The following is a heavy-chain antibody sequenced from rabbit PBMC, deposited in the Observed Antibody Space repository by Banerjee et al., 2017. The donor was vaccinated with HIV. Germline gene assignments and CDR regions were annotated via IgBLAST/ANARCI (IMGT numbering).Heavy chain of an antibody. D-gene: IGHD8-1*01. CDR1: GFSFSSSYY. V-gene: IGHV1S40*01. Sequence: QSLEESGGGLVQPEGSLTLTCTASGFSFSSSYYMCWVRQAPGKGLEWIACIYTAGSGGTYYATWAKGRFTSSKTSSTTVTLQMTSLTAADTATYFCARDRTSYYIPYYFNLWGQGTLVTVS. CDR2: IYTAGSGGT. J-gene: IGHJ4*01. CDR3: ARDRTSYYIPYYFNL.